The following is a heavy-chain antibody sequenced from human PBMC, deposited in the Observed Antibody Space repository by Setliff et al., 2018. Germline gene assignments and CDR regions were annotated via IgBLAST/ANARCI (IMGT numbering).Heavy chain of an antibody. CDR1: GGSISSGGYY. CDR2: IYYSGST. CDR3: VRDRGDTSMIKPAY. V-gene: IGHV4-31*03. Sequence: PSETLSLTCTVSGGSISSGGYYWSWIRQHPGKGLEWIGYIYYSGSTYYNPSLKSRVTISVDTSKNQFSLKLSSVTAADTALYYCVRDRGDTSMIKPAYWGQGTLVTVSS. D-gene: IGHD5-18*01. J-gene: IGHJ4*02.